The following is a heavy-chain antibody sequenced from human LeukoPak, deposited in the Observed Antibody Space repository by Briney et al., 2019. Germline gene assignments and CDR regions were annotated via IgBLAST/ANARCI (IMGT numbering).Heavy chain of an antibody. Sequence: SETLSLTCAVYGGSLSGYYWSWIRQPPGKGLEWIGEINHSGSTHYNPSLKSRVTISVDTSKNQFSLKQSAVTAAETAVYYCARGGGDGDYRKDYYYYYGMDVWGQGTTVTVSS. CDR2: INHSGST. J-gene: IGHJ6*02. D-gene: IGHD4-17*01. V-gene: IGHV4-34*01. CDR3: ARGGGDGDYRKDYYYYYGMDV. CDR1: GGSLSGYY.